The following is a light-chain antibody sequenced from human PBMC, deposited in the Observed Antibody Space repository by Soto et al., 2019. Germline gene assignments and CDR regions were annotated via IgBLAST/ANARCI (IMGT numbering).Light chain of an antibody. V-gene: IGLV1-40*01. CDR2: GNR. CDR3: QSCDSSLSGSGV. CDR1: SSNIGAGYD. J-gene: IGLJ1*01. Sequence: QSVLTQPPAVSGAPGERGTISCTGTSSNIGAGYDVHWYQQFPGTAPKLLIYGNRNRPSGVPDRFSGSKSGTSASLAITGLQAEDEATYYCQSCDSSLSGSGVFGTGTKV.